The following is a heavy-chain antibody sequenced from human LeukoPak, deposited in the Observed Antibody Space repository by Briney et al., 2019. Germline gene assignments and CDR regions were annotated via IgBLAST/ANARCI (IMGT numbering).Heavy chain of an antibody. CDR3: AREQTVVTLGVEYYFDY. V-gene: IGHV1-18*01. CDR1: GYTFTSYG. J-gene: IGHJ4*02. D-gene: IGHD4-23*01. CDR2: ISAYNGKT. Sequence: GASVKVSCKASGYTFTSYGISWGGQAPGQGREGRGWISAYNGKTNYAQKRQGRVTITTDTSKSTAYMELRSLRDEETAVYYCAREQTVVTLGVEYYFDYCGQGTLVTVSS.